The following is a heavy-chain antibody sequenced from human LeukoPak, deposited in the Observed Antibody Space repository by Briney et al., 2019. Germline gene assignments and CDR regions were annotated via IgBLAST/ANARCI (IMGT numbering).Heavy chain of an antibody. CDR3: ATGYSGYDLFDY. Sequence: ASVKVSCKVSGYTLTELSMHWVRQAPGKGLEWMGGFDPEDGETIYAQKFQGRVTMTEDTSTDTAYMELSSLRPEDTAVYYCATGYSGYDLFDYWGQGTLVTVSS. D-gene: IGHD5-12*01. V-gene: IGHV1-24*01. J-gene: IGHJ4*02. CDR1: GYTLTELS. CDR2: FDPEDGET.